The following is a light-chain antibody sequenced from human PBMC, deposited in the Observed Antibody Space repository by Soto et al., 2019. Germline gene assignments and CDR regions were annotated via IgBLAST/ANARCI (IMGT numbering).Light chain of an antibody. V-gene: IGKV1-39*01. Sequence: DIQMTQSPSSLSASVGDRVTITCRASQSISNYLNWYQQKPGKAPKILIYAASSLQSGVPSRFSGSGSGTDFTLSINSLQPEDFATYYCQQFYSIPWTFGQGTKVEIK. J-gene: IGKJ1*01. CDR1: QSISNY. CDR2: AAS. CDR3: QQFYSIPWT.